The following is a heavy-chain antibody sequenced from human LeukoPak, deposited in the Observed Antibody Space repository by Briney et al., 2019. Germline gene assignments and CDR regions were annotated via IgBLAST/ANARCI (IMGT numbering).Heavy chain of an antibody. CDR3: ARVENSGSLAEYFQH. Sequence: GASVKVSCKTSGYTLTSYDINWVRQAPGQGLEWMGGISVCNGNTNYAQRLQGRVTMTTDTSTSTAYMELRSLRSDDTAVYYCARVENSGSLAEYFQHWGQGTLVTVSS. J-gene: IGHJ1*01. V-gene: IGHV1-18*01. CDR1: GYTLTSYD. D-gene: IGHD1-26*01. CDR2: ISVCNGNT.